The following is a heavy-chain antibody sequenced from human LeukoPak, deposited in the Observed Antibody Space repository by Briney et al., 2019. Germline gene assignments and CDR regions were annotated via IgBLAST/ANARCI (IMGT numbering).Heavy chain of an antibody. CDR1: GFTFSSYS. CDR3: ARESGRGPINWFDP. J-gene: IGHJ5*02. Sequence: PGGSLRLSCAASGFTFSSYSMNWVRQAPGKGLEWVSSISSSSSYIYYADSVKGRFTISRDNAKNSLYLQMNSLRAEDTAVYYCARESGRGPINWFDPWGQGTLVTVSS. D-gene: IGHD3-10*01. V-gene: IGHV3-21*01. CDR2: ISSSSSYI.